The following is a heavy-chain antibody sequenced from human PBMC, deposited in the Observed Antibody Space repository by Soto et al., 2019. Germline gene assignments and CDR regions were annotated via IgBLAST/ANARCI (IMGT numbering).Heavy chain of an antibody. V-gene: IGHV4-30-2*01. CDR1: GGSISSGGYS. CDR2: IYHSGST. Sequence: SETLSLTCAVSGGSISSGGYSWSWIRQPPGKGLEWIGYIYHSGSTYYNPSLKSRVTISVDRSKNQFSLKLSSVTAADTAVYYCARGKNGNFDYWGQGTLVTVSS. D-gene: IGHD1-1*01. CDR3: ARGKNGNFDY. J-gene: IGHJ4*02.